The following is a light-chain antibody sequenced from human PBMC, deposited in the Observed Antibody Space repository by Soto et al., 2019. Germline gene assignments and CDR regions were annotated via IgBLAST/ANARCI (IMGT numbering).Light chain of an antibody. CDR2: GAS. CDR1: QSVSTTY. J-gene: IGKJ1*01. V-gene: IGKV3-20*01. CDR3: KEYGSSRT. Sequence: LKRSPCPLTLYPRERANLSCRASQSVSTTYLAWYQQKPGQAPRLLIYGASSRATGIPDRFSGSGSGTDFTLTISRLEHDDFAVYYCKEYGSSRTFGQETKVDIK.